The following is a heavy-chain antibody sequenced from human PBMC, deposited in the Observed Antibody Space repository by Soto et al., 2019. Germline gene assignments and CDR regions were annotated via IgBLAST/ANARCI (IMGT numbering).Heavy chain of an antibody. Sequence: GASVKVSCKASGFTFTSSAVQWVRQARGQRLEWIGWIVVGSGNTNYAQKFQERVTITRDMSTSTAYMELSSLRSEDTAVYYCAADWIVSKTNYYDREFDYWGQGTLVTVSS. J-gene: IGHJ4*02. CDR1: GFTFTSSA. CDR2: IVVGSGNT. V-gene: IGHV1-58*01. CDR3: AADWIVSKTNYYDREFDY. D-gene: IGHD3-22*01.